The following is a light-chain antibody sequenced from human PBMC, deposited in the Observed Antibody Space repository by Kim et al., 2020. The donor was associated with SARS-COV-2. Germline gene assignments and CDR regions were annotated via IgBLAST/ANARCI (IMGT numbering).Light chain of an antibody. V-gene: IGLV3-1*01. J-gene: IGLJ1*01. Sequence: QEQTASNPGSGYKLGDKYVSWYQQKPGQSPVLVIYQDNQRPSGIPERFSGSNSGNTATLTISGTQAMDEADYYCQAWDSSTHNYVFGAGTKVTVL. CDR3: QAWDSSTHNYV. CDR1: KLGDKY. CDR2: QDN.